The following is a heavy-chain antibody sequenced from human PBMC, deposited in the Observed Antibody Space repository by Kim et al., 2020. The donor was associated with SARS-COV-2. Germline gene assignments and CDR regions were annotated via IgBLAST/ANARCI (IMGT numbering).Heavy chain of an antibody. J-gene: IGHJ1*01. V-gene: IGHV4-30-4*01. D-gene: IGHD3-16*01. CDR1: GGSISSGDYY. CDR3: ARGPLLGVGACFRN. Sequence: SETLSLTCTVSGGSISSGDYYWSWIRQPPGKGLEWIGYIYYAGSSHYNPSLNSRVTISIDTSKNQFSLKVSSVTAADTAVYYCARGPLLGVGACFRNWG. CDR2: IYYAGSS.